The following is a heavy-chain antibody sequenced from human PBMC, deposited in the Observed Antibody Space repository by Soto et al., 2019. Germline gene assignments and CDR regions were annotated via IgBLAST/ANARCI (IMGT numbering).Heavy chain of an antibody. CDR3: ARDPAYSGYGRFDY. CDR2: IIPIFGTS. CDR1: GGTFSSYS. J-gene: IGHJ4*02. V-gene: IGHV1-69*13. D-gene: IGHD5-12*01. Sequence: SVKVSCKASGGTFSSYSISWLRQAPGQGLEWVGGIIPIFGTSNYAQKFQGRVTITADESTSTAYMGLSSLSSEDTAVYYCARDPAYSGYGRFDYWGQGTLGTVSS.